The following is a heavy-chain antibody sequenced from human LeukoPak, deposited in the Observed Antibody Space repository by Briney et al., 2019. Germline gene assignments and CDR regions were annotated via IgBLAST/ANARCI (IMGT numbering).Heavy chain of an antibody. CDR3: ASRTLSSSWSMRDYYYGMDV. D-gene: IGHD6-13*01. V-gene: IGHV1-69*13. J-gene: IGHJ6*02. CDR2: IIPIFGTA. CDR1: GGTFSSYA. Sequence: GASVKVSCKASGGTFSSYAISWVRQAPGQGLEWMGGIIPIFGTASYAQKFQGRVTITADESTSTAYMELSSLRSEDTAVYYCASRTLSSSWSMRDYYYGMDVWGQGTTVTVSS.